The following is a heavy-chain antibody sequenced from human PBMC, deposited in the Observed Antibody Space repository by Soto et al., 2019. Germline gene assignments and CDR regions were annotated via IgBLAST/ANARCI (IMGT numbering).Heavy chain of an antibody. D-gene: IGHD5-12*01. V-gene: IGHV1-2*04. CDR2: INPNSGGT. J-gene: IGHJ6*02. CDR1: GYTFTGYY. CDR3: ARDKIVATGYYYGMDV. Sequence: ASVKVSCKASGYTFTGYYMHWVRQAPGQGLEWMGWINPNSGGTNYAQKFQGWVTMTRDTSISTAYMELSRLRSDDTAVYYCARDKIVATGYYYGMDVWGQGTTVTVSS.